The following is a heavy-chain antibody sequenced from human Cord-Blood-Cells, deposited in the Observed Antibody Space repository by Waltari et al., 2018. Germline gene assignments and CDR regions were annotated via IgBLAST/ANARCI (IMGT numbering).Heavy chain of an antibody. CDR1: GGTFSSYA. D-gene: IGHD2-15*01. CDR2: IIPILGTA. CDR3: ASVGRYCSGGSCYFDY. J-gene: IGHJ4*02. Sequence: QVQLVQSGAEVKKPGSSVKVSCKASGGTFSSYAISWVRQAPGQGLEWMGGIIPILGTANYAQKFQGRVTITADESTSTAYMELSSLRSEDTAVYYCASVGRYCSGGSCYFDYWGQGTLVTVSS. V-gene: IGHV1-69*01.